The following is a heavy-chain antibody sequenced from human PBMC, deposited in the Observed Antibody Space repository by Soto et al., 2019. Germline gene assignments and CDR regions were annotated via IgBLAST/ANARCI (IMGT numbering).Heavy chain of an antibody. D-gene: IGHD4-17*01. Sequence: SETLSLTCTVSGGPFSSGGYYWSWIRQEPGKGLEWIGYIYQNGDTSYNPSLKSRVTISADTSKTQFSLKLSSVTAADAAVYYCARGDSTVSSVFDYWGQGMLVTVSS. CDR3: ARGDSTVSSVFDY. J-gene: IGHJ4*02. V-gene: IGHV4-31*03. CDR2: IYQNGDT. CDR1: GGPFSSGGYY.